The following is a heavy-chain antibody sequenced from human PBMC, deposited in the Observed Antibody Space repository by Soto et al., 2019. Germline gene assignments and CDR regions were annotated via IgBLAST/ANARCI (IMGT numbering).Heavy chain of an antibody. V-gene: IGHV2-5*02. CDR1: GFSLNTSGVG. CDR3: GRALGSWGAYCFDC. J-gene: IGHJ4*02. CDR2: IYWDDAK. D-gene: IGHD3-16*01. Sequence: QITLKESGPTLVKPTQTLPLTSTVSGFSLNTSGVGVRGIRQSPGKALEWLALIYWDDAKGDSPSLKSRLTITKDTSKNQVVLTMTNMDPVDTVTYDCGRALGSWGAYCFDCWGQGTLVTVSS.